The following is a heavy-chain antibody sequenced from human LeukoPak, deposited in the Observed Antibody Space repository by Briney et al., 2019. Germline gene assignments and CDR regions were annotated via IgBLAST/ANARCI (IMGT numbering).Heavy chain of an antibody. J-gene: IGHJ4*02. Sequence: PGGSLRLACVVSGLTYSDSYMSWLRQAPGKGLEWISYISESGSYTNYADSVRDRFPISRDNAKNSLFLQMNSLRAEDTAVYYCARTMGLRPGGHFDYWGQGTLVTVPP. CDR2: ISESGSYT. V-gene: IGHV3-11*03. D-gene: IGHD3-16*01. CDR1: GLTYSDSY. CDR3: ARTMGLRPGGHFDY.